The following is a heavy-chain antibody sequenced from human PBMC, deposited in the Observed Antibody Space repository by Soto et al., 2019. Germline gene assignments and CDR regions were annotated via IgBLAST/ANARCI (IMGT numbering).Heavy chain of an antibody. D-gene: IGHD2-2*01. Sequence: QVQLVQSGAEVKKPGASVKVSCKASGYTFTTFYIHWVRQAPGQGREWMGIINPSTGSTVYTQKFQGRVTLTRDTATSTVYMELSSLTSDDTAVYFCARDDVPADMTVSAYWGQGTLVTVSS. CDR1: GYTFTTFY. V-gene: IGHV1-46*01. CDR3: ARDDVPADMTVSAY. J-gene: IGHJ4*02. CDR2: INPSTGST.